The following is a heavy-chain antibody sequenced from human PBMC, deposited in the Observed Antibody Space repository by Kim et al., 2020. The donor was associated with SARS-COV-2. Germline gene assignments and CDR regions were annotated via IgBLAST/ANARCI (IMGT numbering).Heavy chain of an antibody. CDR1: GNTFTSYD. Sequence: ASVKVSCKASGNTFTSYDMNWVRQAPGQGLEWMGWINTNTGNPTYAQGFTGRFVFSLDTSVSTAYLQISSLKAEDTAVYYCARDSGYSYGFSMDVWGQGTTDTVSS. D-gene: IGHD5-18*01. CDR2: INTNTGNP. CDR3: ARDSGYSYGFSMDV. J-gene: IGHJ6*02. V-gene: IGHV7-4-1*02.